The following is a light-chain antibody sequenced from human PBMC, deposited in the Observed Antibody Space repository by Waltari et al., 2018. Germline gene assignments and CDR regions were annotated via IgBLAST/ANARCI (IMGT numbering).Light chain of an antibody. CDR1: QSVTSN. Sequence: EIVMTQSPATLSVSPGEGVTLSCRASQSVTSNFAWYQQKPGQAPSLLIYGASTSATGIPAKFSGSGSGTEFTLTISSLQSEDFAVYYCQQYNNWPRTFGQGTKLEIK. V-gene: IGKV3-15*01. CDR3: QQYNNWPRT. CDR2: GAS. J-gene: IGKJ1*01.